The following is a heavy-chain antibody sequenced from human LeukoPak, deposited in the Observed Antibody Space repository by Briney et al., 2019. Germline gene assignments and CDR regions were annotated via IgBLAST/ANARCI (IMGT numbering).Heavy chain of an antibody. J-gene: IGHJ3*02. Sequence: ASVKDSCKASGYTFTSYGISWVRQAPGQGLEWMGWISAYNGNTSYAQKLQGRVTMTTDTSTSTAYMELRSLRSDDTAVYYCARALVLMDFDIWGQGTMVTVSS. CDR2: ISAYNGNT. V-gene: IGHV1-18*01. CDR3: ARALVLMDFDI. CDR1: GYTFTSYG. D-gene: IGHD2-8*01.